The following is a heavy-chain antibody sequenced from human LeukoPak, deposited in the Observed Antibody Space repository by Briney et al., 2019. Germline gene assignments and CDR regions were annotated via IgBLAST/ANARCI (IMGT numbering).Heavy chain of an antibody. D-gene: IGHD6-19*01. CDR2: MNPNSGNT. Sequence: ASVKVSCKASGYTFTSYDINWVRQATGQGLEWMGWMNPNSGNTGYAQKFQGRVTMTRNTSISTAYMELSSLRSEDTAVYYCARGYSRGWYQRDWFDPWGQGTLVTVSS. CDR1: GYTFTSYD. V-gene: IGHV1-8*01. CDR3: ARGYSRGWYQRDWFDP. J-gene: IGHJ5*02.